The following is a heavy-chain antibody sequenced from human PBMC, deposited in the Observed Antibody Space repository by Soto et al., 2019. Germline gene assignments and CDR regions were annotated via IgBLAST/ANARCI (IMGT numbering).Heavy chain of an antibody. Sequence: QVQLQESGPGLVKPSQTLSLTCTVSGGSISSGGYYWSWIRQHPGKGLEWIGYIYYSGSTYYNPSLKSRVTISVDTSKNQFPLKVSSVTAADTAVYCCARALGGEVVTANDACDILGQGTMVTVSS. CDR1: GGSISSGGYY. D-gene: IGHD2-21*02. J-gene: IGHJ3*02. CDR3: ARALGGEVVTANDACDI. CDR2: IYYSGST. V-gene: IGHV4-31*03.